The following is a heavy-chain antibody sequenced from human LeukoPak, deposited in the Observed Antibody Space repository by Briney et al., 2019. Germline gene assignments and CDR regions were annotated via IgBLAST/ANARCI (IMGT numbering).Heavy chain of an antibody. J-gene: IGHJ6*02. V-gene: IGHV3-30*18. D-gene: IGHD2-2*02. CDR1: GFTFSSYG. Sequence: GALRLSCAASGFTFSSYGMHWVRQAPGKGLEWVAVISYDGSNKYYADSVKGRFTISRDNSKNTLHLQMNSLRAEDTAVYYCAKDLAPTRYCSSTSCYNHYYYGMDVWGQGTTVTVSS. CDR3: AKDLAPTRYCSSTSCYNHYYYGMDV. CDR2: ISYDGSNK.